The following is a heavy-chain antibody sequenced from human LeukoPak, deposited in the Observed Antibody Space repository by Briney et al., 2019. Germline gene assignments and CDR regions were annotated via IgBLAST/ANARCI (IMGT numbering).Heavy chain of an antibody. CDR2: LYHSDSA. CDR3: ARQHDSYFYYYIDV. Sequence: SETLSLTCAVSGSSISNGHYWVWIRQPPGRGLEWIGSLYHSDSAYYNTSLRSRVSMSVDTSKNQFSLTLSFATAADTAVYYCARQHDSYFYYYIDVWGSGTRVTVSS. J-gene: IGHJ6*03. CDR1: GSSISNGHY. V-gene: IGHV4-38-2*01.